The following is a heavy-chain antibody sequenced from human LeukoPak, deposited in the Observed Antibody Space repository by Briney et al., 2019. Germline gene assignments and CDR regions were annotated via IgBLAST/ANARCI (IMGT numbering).Heavy chain of an antibody. D-gene: IGHD5-18*01. Sequence: PSGTLSLTCAVSGGSISSSNWWSWVRQPPGKGLEWIGEIYHSGSTNYNPSLKSRVTISVDKSKNRFSLKLSSVTTADTAVYYCARGPRDTAMAYFDYWGQGTLVTVSS. CDR1: GGSISSSNW. CDR2: IYHSGST. J-gene: IGHJ4*02. V-gene: IGHV4-4*02. CDR3: ARGPRDTAMAYFDY.